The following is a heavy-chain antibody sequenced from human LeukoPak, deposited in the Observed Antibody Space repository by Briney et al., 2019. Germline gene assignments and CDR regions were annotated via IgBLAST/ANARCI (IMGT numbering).Heavy chain of an antibody. J-gene: IGHJ4*02. D-gene: IGHD5-24*01. Sequence: SVKVSCKASGGTFSSYAISWVRQAPGQGLEWMGGIIPIFGTANYAQKFQGRVTITTGESTSTAYMELSSLRSEDTAVYYCARVRRDGYNAVDYWGQGTLVTVSS. CDR1: GGTFSSYA. CDR2: IIPIFGTA. CDR3: ARVRRDGYNAVDY. V-gene: IGHV1-69*05.